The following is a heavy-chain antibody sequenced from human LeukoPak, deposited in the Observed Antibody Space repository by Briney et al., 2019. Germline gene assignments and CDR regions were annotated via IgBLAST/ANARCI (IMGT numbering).Heavy chain of an antibody. Sequence: GGSLRLSCAASGFTFSSYWMSWVRQAPGKGLEWVANIKQDGSEKYYVDSVKGRFTISRDNAKNSLYLQMNSLGAEDTAVYYCARDRTPTYYYYMDVWGKGTTVTVSS. CDR1: GFTFSSYW. CDR3: ARDRTPTYYYYMDV. CDR2: IKQDGSEK. J-gene: IGHJ6*03. D-gene: IGHD1-1*01. V-gene: IGHV3-7*01.